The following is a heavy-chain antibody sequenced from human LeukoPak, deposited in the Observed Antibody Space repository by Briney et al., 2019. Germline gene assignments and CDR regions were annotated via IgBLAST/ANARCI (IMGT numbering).Heavy chain of an antibody. Sequence: GASVTVSFTPSVYTFTNYGISWGGQAPGQGREGMGWISTVNANTKNAQKFQGRVTMTTHTSTSTAYMELRSLRSDDTAVYYCARSRGDGSNFFFDYWGQGTLVTVSS. J-gene: IGHJ4*02. CDR1: VYTFTNYG. CDR2: ISTVNANT. CDR3: ARSRGDGSNFFFDY. V-gene: IGHV1-18*01. D-gene: IGHD5-24*01.